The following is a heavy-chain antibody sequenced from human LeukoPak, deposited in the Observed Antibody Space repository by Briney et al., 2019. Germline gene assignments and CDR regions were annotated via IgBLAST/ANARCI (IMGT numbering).Heavy chain of an antibody. CDR2: IYYSGST. CDR3: AREGRTKTGPVVDY. CDR1: GGSISSSSYY. V-gene: IGHV4-39*07. D-gene: IGHD1-1*01. J-gene: IGHJ4*02. Sequence: SETLSLTCTVSGGSISSSSYYWGWIRQPPGKGLEWIGSIYYSGSTYYNPSLKSRVTISVDTSKNQFSLKLSSVTAADTAVYYCAREGRTKTGPVVDYWGQGTLVTVSS.